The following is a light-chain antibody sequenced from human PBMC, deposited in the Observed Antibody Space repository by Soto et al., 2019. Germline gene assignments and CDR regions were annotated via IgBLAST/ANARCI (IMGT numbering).Light chain of an antibody. Sequence: DIVMTQTPLSLSVTPGQPASISCTSSQSLLHSNGYNYLDWYLQKPGQSPQLLIYWGSNRASGVPDRFSGSGSGTDFTLKISRVEDEDVGVYYCMQALETPLTFGGGTKVDIK. CDR2: WGS. CDR1: QSLLHSNGYNY. CDR3: MQALETPLT. J-gene: IGKJ4*01. V-gene: IGKV2-28*01.